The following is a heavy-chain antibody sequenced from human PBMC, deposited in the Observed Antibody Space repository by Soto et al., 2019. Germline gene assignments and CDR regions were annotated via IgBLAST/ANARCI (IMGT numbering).Heavy chain of an antibody. CDR3: ASIPTEYSSSSGY. CDR1: GGTFSSYA. V-gene: IGHV1-69*13. Sequence: GASVKVSCKASGGTFSSYAISWVRQAPGQGLEWMGGIIPIFGTANYAQKFQGRVTITADESTSTAYMVLSSLRSEDTAVYYCASIPTEYSSSSGYWGQGTLVTVSS. D-gene: IGHD6-6*01. J-gene: IGHJ4*02. CDR2: IIPIFGTA.